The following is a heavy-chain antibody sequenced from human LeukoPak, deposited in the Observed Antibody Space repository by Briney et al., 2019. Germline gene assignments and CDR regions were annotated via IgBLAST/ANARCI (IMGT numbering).Heavy chain of an antibody. Sequence: SETLSLTCTVSGGSISSHYWSWIRQPPGKGLEWIGYIYYSGSTNYNPPLKSRVTISVDTSKNQFSLKLSSVTAADTAVYYCAREKYQFTHWGQGTLVTVSS. D-gene: IGHD2-2*01. CDR3: AREKYQFTH. J-gene: IGHJ4*02. CDR1: GGSISSHY. V-gene: IGHV4-59*11. CDR2: IYYSGST.